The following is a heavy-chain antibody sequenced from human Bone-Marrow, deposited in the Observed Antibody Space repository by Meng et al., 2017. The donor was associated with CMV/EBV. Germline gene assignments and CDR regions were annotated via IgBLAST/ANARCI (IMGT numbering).Heavy chain of an antibody. Sequence: ESLKISCAASGFTFSSYWMSWVRQAPGKGLEWIGEINHSGSTNYNPSLKSRVTISVDKSKNQFSLKLSSVTAADTAVYYCARDKRDSSWASPAYYYYYGMDVWGQGTTVTVSS. CDR1: GFTFSSYW. V-gene: IGHV4-34*01. CDR3: ARDKRDSSWASPAYYYYYGMDV. D-gene: IGHD6-13*01. J-gene: IGHJ6*02. CDR2: INHSGST.